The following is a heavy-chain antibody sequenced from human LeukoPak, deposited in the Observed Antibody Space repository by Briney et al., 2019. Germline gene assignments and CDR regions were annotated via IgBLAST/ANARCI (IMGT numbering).Heavy chain of an antibody. J-gene: IGHJ4*02. CDR2: ISYDGSNK. Sequence: GRSLRLSCAASGFTFSSYGMHWVRQAPGKGLEWVAVISYDGSNKYYADSVKGRFTISRDNSKNTLYLQMNSLRAEDTAVYYCAKFATVAGTYFDYWGQGTLVTVSS. CDR1: GFTFSSYG. CDR3: AKFATVAGTYFDY. V-gene: IGHV3-30*18. D-gene: IGHD6-19*01.